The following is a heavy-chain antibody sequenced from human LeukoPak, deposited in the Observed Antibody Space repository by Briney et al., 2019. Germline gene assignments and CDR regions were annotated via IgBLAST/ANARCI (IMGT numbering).Heavy chain of an antibody. CDR2: IHDGGSPI. CDR1: GFTFSSFS. V-gene: IGHV3-48*01. Sequence: GGSLRPSCAASGFTFSSFSMTWVRQAPGKGLEWISYIHDGGSPIYYADSVKGRFTVSRDNARNSLYLQMNSLRVEDTAVYYCARGGSSWFSYWGQGTLVTVSS. CDR3: ARGGSSWFSY. J-gene: IGHJ4*02. D-gene: IGHD6-13*01.